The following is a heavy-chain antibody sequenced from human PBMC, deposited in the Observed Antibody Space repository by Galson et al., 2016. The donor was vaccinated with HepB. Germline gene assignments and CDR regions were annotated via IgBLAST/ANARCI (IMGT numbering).Heavy chain of an antibody. Sequence: SPRLSCAASGFTFVDYAMGWCRQAPGKGLEWIGYIGGKTYGVTIRYAASVKGRFTISRDDSKNIAYLQMDSLNAEDTAIYYCVADHGGFDALDFWGQGTLVTFSS. CDR2: IGGKTYGVTI. CDR3: VADHGGFDALDF. V-gene: IGHV3-49*03. CDR1: GFTFVDYA. J-gene: IGHJ4*02. D-gene: IGHD4-23*01.